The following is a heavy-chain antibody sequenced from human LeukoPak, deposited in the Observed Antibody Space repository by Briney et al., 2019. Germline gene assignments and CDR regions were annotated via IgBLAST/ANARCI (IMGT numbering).Heavy chain of an antibody. D-gene: IGHD5-18*01. J-gene: IGHJ4*02. V-gene: IGHV3-48*02. CDR3: ARDALHTAHFDY. Sequence: GGSLRLSCAASGFTFSSYTMNWVRQAPGKGLQRVSTVSASSDIHYSDSVKGRFTISRDNARNSLYLQMNSLRDEDTAVYYCARDALHTAHFDYWGQGTLVTVSP. CDR1: GFTFSSYT. CDR2: VSASSDI.